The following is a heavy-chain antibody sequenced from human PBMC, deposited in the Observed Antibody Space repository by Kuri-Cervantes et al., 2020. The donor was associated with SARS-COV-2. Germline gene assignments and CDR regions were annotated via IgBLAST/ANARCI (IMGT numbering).Heavy chain of an antibody. CDR2: TYYRSKWYN. CDR1: GDSVSSNSAA. J-gene: IGHJ5*02. Sequence: LRLSCAISGDSVSSNSAAWNWIRQSPSRGLEWLGRTYYRSKWYNDYAVSVKSRITINPDTSKNQFSLQLNSVTPEDTAVYYCARDWRTNGVGWGFDPWGQGTLVTVSS. D-gene: IGHD2-8*01. CDR3: ARDWRTNGVGWGFDP. V-gene: IGHV6-1*01.